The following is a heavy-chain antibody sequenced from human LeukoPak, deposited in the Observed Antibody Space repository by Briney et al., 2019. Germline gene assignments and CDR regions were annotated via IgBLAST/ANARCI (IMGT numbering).Heavy chain of an antibody. CDR1: GFTFSTYW. D-gene: IGHD2-15*01. Sequence: GGSLRLSCAASGFTFSTYWMSWVRQAPGKGLEWVANIKQDGNEKYYVDSVKGRFTVSRDNAKNSLFLQMNSLRAEDTAVYYCARDGYCSGSSCYSAAFDIWGQGTMVTVSS. CDR2: IKQDGNEK. J-gene: IGHJ3*02. V-gene: IGHV3-7*01. CDR3: ARDGYCSGSSCYSAAFDI.